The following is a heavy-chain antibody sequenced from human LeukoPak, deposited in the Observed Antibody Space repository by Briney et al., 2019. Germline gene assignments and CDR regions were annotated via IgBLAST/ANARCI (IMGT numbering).Heavy chain of an antibody. V-gene: IGHV4-59*08. CDR2: IYYCGST. CDR3: ARHGPPSSGWYGLAVYFDY. J-gene: IGHJ4*02. CDR1: GGPISGYY. D-gene: IGHD6-19*01. Sequence: SETLSLTCTVSGGPISGYYWNWIRQPPGKGLEWIGYIYYCGSTNYNPSLKSRVTISVDTSKNQFSLKLSSVTAADTAVYYCARHGPPSSGWYGLAVYFDYWGQGTLVTVSS.